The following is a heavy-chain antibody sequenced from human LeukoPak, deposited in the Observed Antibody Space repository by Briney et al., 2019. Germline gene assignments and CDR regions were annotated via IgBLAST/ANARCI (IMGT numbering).Heavy chain of an antibody. V-gene: IGHV3-23*01. Sequence: GGSLRLSCAASGFTFSSYAMSWVRQAPRKGLEWVSAISGSGGSTYCADSVKGRFTISRDNSKNTLYLQMNSLRAEDTAVYYCAKPQPYYYGSGSPHYFDYWGQGTLVTVSS. D-gene: IGHD3-10*01. CDR3: AKPQPYYYGSGSPHYFDY. CDR2: ISGSGGST. CDR1: GFTFSSYA. J-gene: IGHJ4*02.